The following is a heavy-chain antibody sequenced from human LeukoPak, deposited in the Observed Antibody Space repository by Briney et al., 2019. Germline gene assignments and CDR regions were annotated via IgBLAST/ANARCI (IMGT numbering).Heavy chain of an antibody. Sequence: GGSLRLSCAASGFSFSTFWMSWVRRAPERGLEWVANIKPDGSEQYYVDSVKGRFTISRDNAKNSMYLQISSLRAEDTAVYYCVRGGGLLPDYWGQGTPVTVSS. CDR2: IKPDGSEQ. V-gene: IGHV3-7*01. D-gene: IGHD1-26*01. J-gene: IGHJ4*02. CDR1: GFSFSTFW. CDR3: VRGGGLLPDY.